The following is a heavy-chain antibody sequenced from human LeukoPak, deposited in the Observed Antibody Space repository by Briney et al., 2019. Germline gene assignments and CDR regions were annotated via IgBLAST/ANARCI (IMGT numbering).Heavy chain of an antibody. CDR3: AKALHYYDSSGYYYVDSVFGGYYFDY. J-gene: IGHJ4*02. D-gene: IGHD3-22*01. V-gene: IGHV3-23*01. CDR1: GFTFSSYA. CDR2: ISGSGGST. Sequence: PGGSLRLSCAASGFTFSSYAMSWVRQAPGKGLEWVSAISGSGGSTYYADSVKGRFTISRDNSKNTLYLQMNSLRDEDTAVYYCAKALHYYDSSGYYYVDSVFGGYYFDYWGQGTLVTVSS.